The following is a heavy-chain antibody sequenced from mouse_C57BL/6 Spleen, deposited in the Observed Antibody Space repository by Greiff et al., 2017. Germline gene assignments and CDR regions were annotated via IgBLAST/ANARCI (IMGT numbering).Heavy chain of an antibody. D-gene: IGHD2-3*01. CDR2: IDPSDSYT. J-gene: IGHJ3*01. V-gene: IGHV1-69*01. Sequence: QVQLQQPGAELVMPGASVTLSCKASGYTFTSYWMHWVKQRPGQGLEWIGEIDPSDSYTNYNQKFKGKSTLTVDKSSSTAYMQLRSLTSEDSAVYYWARGYDGSAFAYWGQGTLVTVSA. CDR3: ARGYDGSAFAY. CDR1: GYTFTSYW.